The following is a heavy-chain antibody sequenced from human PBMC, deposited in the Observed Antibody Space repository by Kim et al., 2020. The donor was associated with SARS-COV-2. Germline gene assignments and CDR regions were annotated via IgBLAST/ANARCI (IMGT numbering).Heavy chain of an antibody. CDR1: GYTFTGYY. V-gene: IGHV1-2*02. Sequence: ASVKVSCKASGYTFTGYYMHWVRQAPGQGLEWMGWINPNSGGTNYAQKFQGRVTMTRDTSISTAYMELSRLRSDDTAVYYCARVVEAFLEWLGSAPGPYFDYWGQGTLVTVSS. CDR3: ARVVEAFLEWLGSAPGPYFDY. J-gene: IGHJ4*02. CDR2: INPNSGGT. D-gene: IGHD3-3*02.